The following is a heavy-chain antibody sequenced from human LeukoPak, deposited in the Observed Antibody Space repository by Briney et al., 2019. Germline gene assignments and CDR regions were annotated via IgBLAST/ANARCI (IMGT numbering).Heavy chain of an antibody. V-gene: IGHV3-30*18. CDR2: ISYDGSNK. CDR3: AKLFYGGNSAGNDY. CDR1: GFIFSSYG. D-gene: IGHD4-23*01. Sequence: PGGSLRLSCAASGFIFSSYGMHWLRQAPGKGLERVAVISYDGSNKYYADSVKGLFTISRDNSKITLYLQMNSLRAEDTAVYYCAKLFYGGNSAGNDYWGQGTLVTVSS. J-gene: IGHJ4*02.